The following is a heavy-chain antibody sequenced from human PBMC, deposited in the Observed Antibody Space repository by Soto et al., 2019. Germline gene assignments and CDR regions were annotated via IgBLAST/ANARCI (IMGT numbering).Heavy chain of an antibody. V-gene: IGHV4-61*01. J-gene: IGHJ4*02. Sequence: SETLSLTCTVSGGSVSSDNYYWNWIRQTPGEGLEWIGYIDYSGSTDYNPSLKSRVTISMDTSKNQFSLKLSSVTAADTAVYYCARDRDSSGYYSGLDYWGQGILVTVSS. D-gene: IGHD3-22*01. CDR1: GGSVSSDNYY. CDR2: IDYSGST. CDR3: ARDRDSSGYYSGLDY.